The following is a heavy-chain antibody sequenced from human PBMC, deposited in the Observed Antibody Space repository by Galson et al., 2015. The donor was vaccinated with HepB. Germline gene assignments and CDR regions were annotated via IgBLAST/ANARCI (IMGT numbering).Heavy chain of an antibody. Sequence: SLRLSCAASGFTFSNAWMSWVRQAPGKGLEWVGRIKRKSDGGTTDYAAPVKGRFTISRDESKNTLYLQMNSLKTGDTAVYYCSTGDIVVVVSGSRDYYYGMDVWGQGTTVTVSS. CDR2: IKRKSDGGTT. CDR3: STGDIVVVVSGSRDYYYGMDV. V-gene: IGHV3-15*01. CDR1: GFTFSNAW. J-gene: IGHJ6*02. D-gene: IGHD2-15*01.